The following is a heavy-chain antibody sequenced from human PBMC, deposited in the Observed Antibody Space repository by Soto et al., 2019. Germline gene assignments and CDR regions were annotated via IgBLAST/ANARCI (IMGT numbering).Heavy chain of an antibody. CDR1: GFDFSSYW. Sequence: GGSLRLSCAASGFDFSSYWMSWVRQPPGKGLEWVANIKQDGSEKNYVDYVKGRFTISRDNSRKSMYLQMNNLRAEDTAVYYCARGFPISHYDIIWGRYRPSWFDTWGQGTLVTGSS. J-gene: IGHJ5*02. CDR2: IKQDGSEK. CDR3: ARGFPISHYDIIWGRYRPSWFDT. V-gene: IGHV3-7*01. D-gene: IGHD3-16*02.